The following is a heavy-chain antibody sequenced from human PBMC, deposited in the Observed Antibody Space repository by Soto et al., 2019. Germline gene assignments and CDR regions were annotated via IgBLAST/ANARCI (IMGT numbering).Heavy chain of an antibody. Sequence: PGGSLRLSCAASGFTFSNSAMNWVRQAPGKGLEWVSRISSSGGSTYYADSVKGRFTISRDNSKNTLYLQMNSLRAEDTALYYCARLLGSSSTPFDYWGQGIPVTVSS. D-gene: IGHD6-13*01. CDR1: GFTFSNSA. V-gene: IGHV3-23*01. CDR2: ISSSGGST. CDR3: ARLLGSSSTPFDY. J-gene: IGHJ4*02.